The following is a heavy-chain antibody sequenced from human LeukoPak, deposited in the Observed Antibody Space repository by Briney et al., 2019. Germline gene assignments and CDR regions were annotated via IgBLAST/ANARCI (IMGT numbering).Heavy chain of an antibody. J-gene: IGHJ4*02. V-gene: IGHV3-23*01. D-gene: IGHD5-18*01. CDR2: ISGSGGST. CDR3: AKDRIQLWVPSWGPFDY. Sequence: PGGSLRLSCAASGFTFSSYAMSWVRQAPGKGLEWVSAISGSGGSTYYADSVKGRFTISRDNSKNTLYLQMNSLRAEDTAVYYCAKDRIQLWVPSWGPFDYWGQGTLVTVSS. CDR1: GFTFSSYA.